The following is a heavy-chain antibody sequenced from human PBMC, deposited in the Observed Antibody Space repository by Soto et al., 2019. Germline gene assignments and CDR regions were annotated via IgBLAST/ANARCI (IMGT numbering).Heavy chain of an antibody. CDR3: ARVECTWGTCYPFDY. CDR2: IYYSGST. D-gene: IGHD2-15*01. J-gene: IGHJ4*02. Sequence: PSETLSLTCTVSGGSISSYYWSWIRQPPGKGLEWIGYIYYSGSTNYNPSLKSRVTISVDTSKNQFSLKLSSVTAADTAVYFCARVECTWGTCYPFDYWGQGTLVTVSS. V-gene: IGHV4-59*08. CDR1: GGSISSYY.